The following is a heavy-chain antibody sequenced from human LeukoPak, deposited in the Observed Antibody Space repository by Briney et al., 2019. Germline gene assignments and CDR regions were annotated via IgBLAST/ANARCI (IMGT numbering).Heavy chain of an antibody. CDR2: IYYSGST. V-gene: IGHV4-39*01. D-gene: IGHD3-10*01. Sequence: PSETLSLTCTVSGGSISSSSYYWGWIRQPPGKGLEWIGSIYYSGSTYYNPSLKSRVTISVDTSKNQFSLKLSSVTAADTAVYYCARHGTQWFGELSCLDCWGQGTLVTVSS. J-gene: IGHJ4*02. CDR1: GGSISSSSYY. CDR3: ARHGTQWFGELSCLDC.